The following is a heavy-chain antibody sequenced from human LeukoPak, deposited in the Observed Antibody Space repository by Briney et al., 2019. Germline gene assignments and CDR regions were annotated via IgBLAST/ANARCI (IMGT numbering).Heavy chain of an antibody. J-gene: IGHJ6*03. D-gene: IGHD3-16*01. CDR1: GFNFNNHE. Sequence: GGSLRLSCVVSGFNFNNHEMNWVRQAPGKGLERVSYISSSGSSRYYADSVKGRFTISRDNAKNSMYLQMNSLRVEDTAVYYCVRDDGAYYQHSMDVWGKGTTVTVSS. CDR2: ISSSGSSR. V-gene: IGHV3-48*03. CDR3: VRDDGAYYQHSMDV.